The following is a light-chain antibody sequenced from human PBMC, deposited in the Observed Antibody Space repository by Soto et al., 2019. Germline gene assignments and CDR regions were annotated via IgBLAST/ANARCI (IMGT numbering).Light chain of an antibody. J-gene: IGKJ4*01. V-gene: IGKV3-15*01. CDR3: QQYDDWPLT. CDR2: DAF. Sequence: ETVMTQSPATLSLSPGERATLSCRASQNVKTRLAWYRQRPGQAPRLLIYDAFTRATGIPPRFSGGASGTEFTLTISSLQSEDFAVYYCQQYDDWPLTLGGGTKVDIK. CDR1: QNVKTR.